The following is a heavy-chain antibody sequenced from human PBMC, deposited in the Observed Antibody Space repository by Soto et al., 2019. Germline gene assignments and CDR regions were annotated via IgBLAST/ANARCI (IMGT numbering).Heavy chain of an antibody. CDR2: ISYDGSNN. Sequence: QVQLVESGGGVVQPGRSLRLSCAASGFTFSNYGIHWVRQAPGKGLEWVALISYDGSNNYYADSVKGRFTISRDNSKNTLSLQMNSLRAEDTAVYYCAKELPDYGDPLTKVPPFDYWGQGTLVTVSS. CDR1: GFTFSNYG. CDR3: AKELPDYGDPLTKVPPFDY. J-gene: IGHJ4*02. V-gene: IGHV3-30*18. D-gene: IGHD4-17*01.